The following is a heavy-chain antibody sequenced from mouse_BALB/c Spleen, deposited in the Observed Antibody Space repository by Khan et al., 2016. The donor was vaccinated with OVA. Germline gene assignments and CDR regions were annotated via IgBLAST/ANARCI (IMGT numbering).Heavy chain of an antibody. V-gene: IGHV14-3*02. CDR3: AYSLLLYAMDY. Sequence: VQLQQSGTELVRPGASVKLSCTASGFNIKDTYMHWVKQRPEQGLEWIGRIDPANGNTKYDPKLQGKATITADTSSNTAYLHLSSLTSEDTAVYYSAYSLLLYAMDYWGQGTSVTVSS. CDR2: IDPANGNT. CDR1: GFNIKDTY. D-gene: IGHD1-2*01. J-gene: IGHJ4*01.